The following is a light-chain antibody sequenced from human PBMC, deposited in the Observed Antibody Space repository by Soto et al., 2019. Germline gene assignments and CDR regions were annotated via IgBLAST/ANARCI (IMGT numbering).Light chain of an antibody. CDR2: GAS. CDR1: QSISSSY. CDR3: QQYGGSHLYT. V-gene: IGKV3-20*01. J-gene: IGKJ2*01. Sequence: EIVLTQSPDTLSLSPGERATLSCRASQSISSSYLAWYQQKPGQAPSLLIYGASTRATGIPDRFSGSGSGTDFTLTISRLEPEDFAVYYCQQYGGSHLYTFGQGTKLEIK.